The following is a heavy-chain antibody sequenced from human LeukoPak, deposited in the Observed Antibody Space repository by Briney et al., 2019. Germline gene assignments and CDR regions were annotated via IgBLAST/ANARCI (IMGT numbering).Heavy chain of an antibody. D-gene: IGHD1-7*01. CDR2: INPNNGGT. Sequence: ASVTVSCKASGYTLTGYYMHWVRQAPGQELEWMGRINPNNGGTDHAQKFQGRVTMTRDTSISTAYMELSRLGSDDTAVYYCVREASWNYYFDYWGQGTLVTVSS. V-gene: IGHV1-2*06. CDR1: GYTLTGYY. CDR3: VREASWNYYFDY. J-gene: IGHJ4*02.